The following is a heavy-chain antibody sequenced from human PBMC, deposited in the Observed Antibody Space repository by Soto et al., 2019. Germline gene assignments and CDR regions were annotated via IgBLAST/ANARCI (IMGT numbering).Heavy chain of an antibody. V-gene: IGHV4-59*01. J-gene: IGHJ4*02. CDR3: ARVYAPGLAGGYYFDY. D-gene: IGHD3-16*01. CDR1: GGSISSYY. CDR2: IYYSGST. Sequence: NPSETLSLTCTVSGGSISSYYWSWIRQPPGKGLEWIGYIYYSGSTNYNPSLKSRVTISVDTSKNQFSLKLSSVTAADTAVYYCARVYAPGLAGGYYFDYWGQGTLVTVSS.